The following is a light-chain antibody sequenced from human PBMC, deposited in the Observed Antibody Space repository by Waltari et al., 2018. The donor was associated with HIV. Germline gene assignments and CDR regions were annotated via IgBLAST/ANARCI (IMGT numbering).Light chain of an antibody. V-gene: IGKV1-6*01. J-gene: IGKJ2*03. Sequence: AIQITQSPSSLSASVADRVTITCRASQGIRNDLGWYQQKPGKAPKLMIYAASSLQSGVPSRFSGSGSGTDFTLTISSLQPEDFATYYCLQDYNYPYSFGQGTKLEIK. CDR2: AAS. CDR3: LQDYNYPYS. CDR1: QGIRND.